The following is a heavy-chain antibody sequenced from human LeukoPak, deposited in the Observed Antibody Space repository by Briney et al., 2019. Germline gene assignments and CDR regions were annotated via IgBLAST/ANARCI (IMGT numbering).Heavy chain of an antibody. CDR2: IYHSGST. D-gene: IGHD4-17*01. V-gene: IGHV4-59*01. CDR1: GGSISTYY. J-gene: IGHJ4*02. CDR3: ARAVDYGDYPYYFDY. Sequence: SETLSLTCTVSGGSISTYYWNWIRQPPGKGLEWIGYIYHSGSTDYNPSLQSRVTISVDTSKNQFSLKLSSMTAADTAVYYCARAVDYGDYPYYFDYWGQGTLVTVSS.